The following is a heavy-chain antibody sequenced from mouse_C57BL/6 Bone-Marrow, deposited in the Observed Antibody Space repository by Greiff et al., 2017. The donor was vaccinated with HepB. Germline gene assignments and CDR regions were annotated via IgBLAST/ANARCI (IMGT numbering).Heavy chain of an antibody. J-gene: IGHJ4*01. V-gene: IGHV1-82*01. Sequence: QVQLKESGPELVKPGASVKISCKASGYAFSSSWMNWVKQRPGKGLEWIGRIYPGDGDTNYNGKFKGKATLTADKSSSTAYMQLSSLTSEDSAVYFCARYYDYAAMDYWGQGTSVTVSS. CDR3: ARYYDYAAMDY. CDR1: GYAFSSSW. CDR2: IYPGDGDT. D-gene: IGHD1-1*02.